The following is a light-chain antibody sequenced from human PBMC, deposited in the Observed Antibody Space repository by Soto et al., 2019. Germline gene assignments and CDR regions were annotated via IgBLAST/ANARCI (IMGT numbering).Light chain of an antibody. V-gene: IGKV3-11*01. CDR1: QSVSSY. CDR2: EGP. CDR3: QQRNNWPWT. Sequence: IVLTQSTGTLSLSPGERATLSYLACQSVSSYLAWYQQMAGQAPRLLIYEGPNRATGIPTRFSGSGSGTDFTLTISGLEPEDFAVYYCQQRNNWPWTFGQGTKVDIK. J-gene: IGKJ1*01.